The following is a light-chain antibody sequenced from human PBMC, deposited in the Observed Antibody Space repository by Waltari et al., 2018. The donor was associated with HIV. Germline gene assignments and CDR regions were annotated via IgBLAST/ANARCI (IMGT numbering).Light chain of an antibody. CDR3: ATWDDTLNGVI. Sequence: QSVLTQPPSASGTPGQSVTISCSGRSSNIGSNSVHWYQQLPGTAPRLLLYSTNQRPSRVPDRFSGSKSGTSASLAISGLQSEDEADYYCATWDDTLNGVIFGGGTKLTVL. CDR1: SSNIGSNS. V-gene: IGLV1-44*01. CDR2: STN. J-gene: IGLJ2*01.